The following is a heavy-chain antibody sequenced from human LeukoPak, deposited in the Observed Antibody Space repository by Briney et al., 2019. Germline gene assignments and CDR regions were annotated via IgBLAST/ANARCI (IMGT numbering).Heavy chain of an antibody. CDR3: ARVSVGRYYFDN. J-gene: IGHJ4*02. V-gene: IGHV3-9*01. Sequence: GGSLRLSCVASGFTFDDYAMHWVRQAPGEGLEWVAGITWNSDNLDYTESVRGRFTISRDSAKNTLYLQMNSLRAEDTAVYYCARVSVGRYYFDNWGQGTPVTVS. CDR1: GFTFDDYA. D-gene: IGHD1-14*01. CDR2: ITWNSDNL.